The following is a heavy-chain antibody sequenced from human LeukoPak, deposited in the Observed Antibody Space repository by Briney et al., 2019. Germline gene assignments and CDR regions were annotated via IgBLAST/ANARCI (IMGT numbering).Heavy chain of an antibody. CDR1: GFTFDDYA. V-gene: IGHV3-43D*03. CDR3: AKDIAYYYDSSGFDY. D-gene: IGHD3-22*01. J-gene: IGHJ4*02. Sequence: GGSLRLSCAASGFTFDDYAMHWVRQAPGKGLEWVSLISWDGGSTYYADSVKGRFTISRDNSKNSLYRQMNSLRAEDTALYYCAKDIAYYYDSSGFDYWGQGTLVTVSS. CDR2: ISWDGGST.